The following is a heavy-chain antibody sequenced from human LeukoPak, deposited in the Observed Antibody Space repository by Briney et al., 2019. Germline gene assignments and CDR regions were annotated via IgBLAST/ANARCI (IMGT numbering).Heavy chain of an antibody. CDR1: GGTFSSYA. D-gene: IGHD2-8*02. CDR3: ARGSGADDYYYYMDV. J-gene: IGHJ6*03. V-gene: IGHV1-69*05. CDR2: IIPILGTA. Sequence: SVKVSCKASGGTFSSYAISWVRQAPGQGLEWMGGIIPILGTANYAQKFQGRVTITTDESTSTAYMELSSLRSEDTAVYYCARGSGADDYYYYMDVWGKGTTVTVSS.